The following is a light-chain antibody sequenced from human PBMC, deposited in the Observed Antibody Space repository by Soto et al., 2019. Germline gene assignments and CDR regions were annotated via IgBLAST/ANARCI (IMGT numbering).Light chain of an antibody. V-gene: IGLV2-14*01. CDR3: SSYTSRNTLA. CDR2: EVT. J-gene: IGLJ2*01. Sequence: QSALTQPASVSGSPGQSITISCTGTSSDVGGYNFVSWYQQHPGKAPKLMIYEVTDRPSGVSNRFSGSKSGSTASLTISGLQAEDEADYYCSSYTSRNTLAFGGGTKLTGL. CDR1: SSDVGGYNF.